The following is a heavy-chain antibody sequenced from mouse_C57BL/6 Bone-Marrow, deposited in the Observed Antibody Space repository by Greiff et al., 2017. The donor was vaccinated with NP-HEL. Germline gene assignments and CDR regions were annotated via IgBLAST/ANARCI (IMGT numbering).Heavy chain of an antibody. CDR3: TLYYYGSSSYYFDY. D-gene: IGHD1-1*01. Sequence: EVQLQQSGTVLARPGASVKMSCKTSGYTFTSYWMHWVKQRPGQGLEWIGAIYPGNSDTSYNQKFKGKAKLTAVTAANTAYMELSSLTNEDSAVSYCTLYYYGSSSYYFDYWGQGTTLTVSS. CDR2: IYPGNSDT. V-gene: IGHV1-5*01. CDR1: GYTFTSYW. J-gene: IGHJ2*01.